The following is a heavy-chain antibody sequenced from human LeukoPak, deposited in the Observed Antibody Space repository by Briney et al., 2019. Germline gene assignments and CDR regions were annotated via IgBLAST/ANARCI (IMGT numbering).Heavy chain of an antibody. V-gene: IGHV3-21*01. CDR3: ARDYGNPPYYYDSSGYYDY. D-gene: IGHD3-22*01. CDR1: GFTFSSYS. CDR2: ISSSSSYI. J-gene: IGHJ4*02. Sequence: GGSLRLSCAASGFTFSSYSMNWVRQAPGQGLEWVSSISSSSSYIYYADSVKGRFTISRDNAKNSLYLQMNSLRAEDTAVYYCARDYGNPPYYYDSSGYYDYCGQGTLVTVSS.